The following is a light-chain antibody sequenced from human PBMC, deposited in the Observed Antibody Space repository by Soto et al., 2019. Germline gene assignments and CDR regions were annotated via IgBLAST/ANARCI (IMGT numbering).Light chain of an antibody. CDR1: QSVSSN. J-gene: IGKJ1*01. CDR2: GAF. Sequence: EIVMTQSPATLSVSPGERATLSCRASQSVSSNLAWYQQKPGQAPRLLIYGAFTRATGIPVRFSGSGSGTAFTLTTSGLQSEDFAVYYCQQYNNGPRTFGQGTKLDI. V-gene: IGKV3-15*01. CDR3: QQYNNGPRT.